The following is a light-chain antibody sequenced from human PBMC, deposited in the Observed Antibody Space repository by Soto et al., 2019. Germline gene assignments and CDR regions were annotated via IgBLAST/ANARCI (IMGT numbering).Light chain of an antibody. J-gene: IGLJ1*01. Sequence: QSALTQPASVSGSPGQSITISSTGTSSDVGGYNYVSWYQHHPGKAPRLIIYEVVQRPSGVPDRFSGSKSGNTASLTVSGLQAADEADYFCKSYAGSNTYVFGSGTKVTVL. CDR2: EVV. V-gene: IGLV2-8*01. CDR1: SSDVGGYNY. CDR3: KSYAGSNTYV.